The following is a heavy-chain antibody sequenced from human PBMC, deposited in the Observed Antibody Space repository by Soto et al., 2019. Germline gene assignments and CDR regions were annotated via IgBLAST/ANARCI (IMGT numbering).Heavy chain of an antibody. J-gene: IGHJ4*02. CDR2: ISYDGSNK. Sequence: GGSLRLSCAASGFTFSSYAMHWVRQAPGKGLEWVAVISYDGSNKYYADSVKGRFTISRDNSKNTLYLQMNSLRAEDTAVYYCASGRDGYNWAYFDYWGQGTLVTVSS. D-gene: IGHD5-12*01. CDR3: ASGRDGYNWAYFDY. V-gene: IGHV3-30-3*01. CDR1: GFTFSSYA.